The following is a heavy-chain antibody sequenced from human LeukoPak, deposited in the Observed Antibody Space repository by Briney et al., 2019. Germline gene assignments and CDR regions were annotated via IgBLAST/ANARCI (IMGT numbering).Heavy chain of an antibody. V-gene: IGHV1-2*02. J-gene: IGHJ4*02. CDR3: ARDQYDSSGYDY. CDR1: GYTFTGYY. Sequence: ASVKVSCKASGYTFTGYYMHWVRQAPGQGLEWMGWINPNSGGTNYAQKFQGRVTMTRGTSISTAYMELSRLRSDDTAVYYCARDQYDSSGYDYWGQGTLVTVSS. D-gene: IGHD3-22*01. CDR2: INPNSGGT.